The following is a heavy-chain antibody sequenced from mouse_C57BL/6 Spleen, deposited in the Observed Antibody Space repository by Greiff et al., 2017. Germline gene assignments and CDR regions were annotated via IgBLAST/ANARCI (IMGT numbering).Heavy chain of an antibody. CDR2: INPNNGGT. CDR1: GYTFTDYN. D-gene: IGHD2-5*01. CDR3: AREDSNYGYFDV. V-gene: IGHV1-18*01. J-gene: IGHJ1*03. Sequence: VQLKESGPELVKPGASVKIPCKASGYTFTDYNMDWVKQSHGKSLEWIGDINPNNGGTIYNQKFKGKATLTVDKSSSTAYMELRSLTSEDTAVYYCAREDSNYGYFDVWGTGTTVTVSS.